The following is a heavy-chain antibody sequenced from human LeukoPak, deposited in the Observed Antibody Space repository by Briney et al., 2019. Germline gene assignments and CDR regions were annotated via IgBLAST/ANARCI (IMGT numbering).Heavy chain of an antibody. D-gene: IGHD6-6*01. J-gene: IGHJ4*02. Sequence: SETLSLTCTVSGGSISSSSYYWGWIRQPPGKGLEWIGSIYYSGSTYYNPSLKSRVTISVDTSKNQFSLELSSVTAADTAVYYCARERIAARTLDYWGQGTLVTVSS. CDR2: IYYSGST. CDR3: ARERIAARTLDY. V-gene: IGHV4-39*07. CDR1: GGSISSSSYY.